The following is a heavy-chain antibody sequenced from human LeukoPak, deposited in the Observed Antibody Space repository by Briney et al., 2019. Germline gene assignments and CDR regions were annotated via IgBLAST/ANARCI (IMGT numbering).Heavy chain of an antibody. CDR1: GYTFTGYY. CDR3: ARKPSYYGDYDVSLGSAAFDI. V-gene: IGHV1-2*02. CDR2: INPNSGGT. Sequence: ASVKVSCKASGYTFTGYYMHWVRQAPGQGLEWMGWINPNSGGTNYAQKFQGRVTMTRDTSISTAYMELSRLRSDDTAVYYCARKPSYYGDYDVSLGSAAFDIWGQGTMVTVSS. D-gene: IGHD4-17*01. J-gene: IGHJ3*02.